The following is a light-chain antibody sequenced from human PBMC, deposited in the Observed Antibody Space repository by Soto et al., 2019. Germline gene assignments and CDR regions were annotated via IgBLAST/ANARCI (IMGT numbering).Light chain of an antibody. CDR3: QKRVDGPT. CDR2: DVS. V-gene: IGKV3-11*01. CDR1: QSVGSY. Sequence: IVLTQSPGTLSLSPGERATLSCRASQSVGSYLGWYQQRPGQAPRLLIFDVSKRAPGIPVRFSGSGSGTDFTLTISSLEPEDFAVYYCQKRVDGPTFGGGTKVEIK. J-gene: IGKJ4*01.